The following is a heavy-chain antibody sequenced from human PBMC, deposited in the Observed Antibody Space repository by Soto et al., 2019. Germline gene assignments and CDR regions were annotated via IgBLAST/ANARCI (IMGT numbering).Heavy chain of an antibody. CDR2: ISWNSGSI. CDR3: AKGSTITMVRGVIHDYFDY. Sequence: EVQLVESGGGLVQPGRSLRLSCAASGFTFDDYAIHWVRQAPGKGLEWVSGISWNSGSIGYADSVKGRFTISRDNAKKSLYLQMNSLRAEDTALYYCAKGSTITMVRGVIHDYFDYWGQGTLVTVSS. J-gene: IGHJ4*02. D-gene: IGHD3-10*01. V-gene: IGHV3-9*01. CDR1: GFTFDDYA.